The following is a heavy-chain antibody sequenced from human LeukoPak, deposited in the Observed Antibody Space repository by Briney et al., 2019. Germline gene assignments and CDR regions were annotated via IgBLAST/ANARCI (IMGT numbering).Heavy chain of an antibody. CDR1: GYTFTGYY. J-gene: IGHJ4*02. D-gene: IGHD2-15*01. CDR2: INPNSGGT. Sequence: ASVKVSCKASGYTFTGYYMHWVRQAPGQGLEWMGWINPNSGGTNYAQKFQGRVTMTRDTSISTAYMELSRLRSDDTAVYYCATDREYCSGGSCYSGVPDYWGQGTLVTVSS. V-gene: IGHV1-2*02. CDR3: ATDREYCSGGSCYSGVPDY.